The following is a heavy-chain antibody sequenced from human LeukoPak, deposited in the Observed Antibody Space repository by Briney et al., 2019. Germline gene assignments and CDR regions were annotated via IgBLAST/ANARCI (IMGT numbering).Heavy chain of an antibody. CDR3: ARVLILKTTLTPYYFDY. Sequence: SETLSLTCTVSGGSISSYYWSWIQQPPGKGLEWIGYIYYSGSTNYNPSLKSRVTISVDTSKNQFSLKLSSVTAADTAVYYCARVLILKTTLTPYYFDYWGQGALVTVSS. J-gene: IGHJ4*02. CDR1: GGSISSYY. V-gene: IGHV4-59*01. D-gene: IGHD4-17*01. CDR2: IYYSGST.